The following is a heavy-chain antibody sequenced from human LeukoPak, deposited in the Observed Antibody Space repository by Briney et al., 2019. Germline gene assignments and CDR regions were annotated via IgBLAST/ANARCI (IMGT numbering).Heavy chain of an antibody. CDR2: IYSGGST. D-gene: IGHD3-3*01. CDR3: ARSRWNYDFWSAYLFDY. V-gene: IGHV3-53*01. J-gene: IGHJ4*02. CDR1: GFTVSSNY. Sequence: GGSLRLSCAASGFTVSSNYMSWVRQAPGKGLEWVSVIYSGGSTYYADSVKGRFTISRDNAKNSLYLQMNSLRAEDTAVYYCARSRWNYDFWSAYLFDYWGQGTLVTVSS.